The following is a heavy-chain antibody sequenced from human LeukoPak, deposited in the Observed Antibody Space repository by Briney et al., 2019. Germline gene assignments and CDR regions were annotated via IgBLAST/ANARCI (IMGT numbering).Heavy chain of an antibody. CDR1: GGSISSYY. V-gene: IGHV4-4*07. CDR3: ARVGYSSGWYPLDY. J-gene: IGHJ4*02. CDR2: IYATGST. D-gene: IGHD6-19*01. Sequence: SETLSLACTVSGGSISSYYWSWIRQPAGKGLEWIGRIYATGSTNYNPSLKSRVTMSVDTSKNQFSLNLNSVTAADTAVYYCARVGYSSGWYPLDYWGQGTLVTVSS.